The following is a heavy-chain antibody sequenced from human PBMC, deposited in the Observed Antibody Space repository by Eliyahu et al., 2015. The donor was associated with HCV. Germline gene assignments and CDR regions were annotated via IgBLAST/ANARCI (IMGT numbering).Heavy chain of an antibody. CDR1: GFXVSSNY. V-gene: IGHV3-66*01. D-gene: IGHD4-17*01. J-gene: IGHJ4*02. Sequence: EVQLVESGGGLVQPGGSLRLSCXASGFXVSSNYMSWVRQAPGKGLEWVSVLYGGGTTYYADSVKGRFTISRDNSRNTVFLQMNSLRDDDTAVYYCARETPYGDHYFDSWGQGTLVTVSS. CDR3: ARETPYGDHYFDS. CDR2: LYGGGTT.